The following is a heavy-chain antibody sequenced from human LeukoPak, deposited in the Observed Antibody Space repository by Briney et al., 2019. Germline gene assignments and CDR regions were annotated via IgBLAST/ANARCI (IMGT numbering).Heavy chain of an antibody. CDR2: ISYDGSNK. V-gene: IGHV3-30-3*01. J-gene: IGHJ4*02. CDR3: ARELRYYFDY. D-gene: IGHD2-15*01. Sequence: PGGSLRLSCAASGFTFSSYTMHWVRQAPGKGLEWVAVISYDGSNKYYTDSVKGRFTISRDNSKDTLYLQMNSLRGEDTAVFYCARELRYYFDYWGQGTLVTVSS. CDR1: GFTFSSYT.